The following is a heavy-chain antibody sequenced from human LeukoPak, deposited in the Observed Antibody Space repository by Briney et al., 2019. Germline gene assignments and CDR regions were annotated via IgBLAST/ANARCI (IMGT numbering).Heavy chain of an antibody. J-gene: IGHJ4*02. V-gene: IGHV3-74*01. CDR2: INSDGSST. CDR1: GFTFSSYW. D-gene: IGHD6-6*01. CDR3: ARGPNSNWSGLDF. Sequence: GGSLRLSCAASGFTFSSYWMHWVRQAPGKGLVWVSRINSDGSSTSYADSVKGRFTISRDNAKNTLYLQVNNLRAEDTAVYYCARGPNSNWSGLDFWGQGTLVTVSS.